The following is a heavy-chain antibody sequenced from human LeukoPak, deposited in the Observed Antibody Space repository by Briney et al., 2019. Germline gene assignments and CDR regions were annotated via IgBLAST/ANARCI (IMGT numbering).Heavy chain of an antibody. D-gene: IGHD6-6*01. J-gene: IGHJ4*02. CDR1: GYTFTGYD. CDR2: INPNSGGT. V-gene: IGHV1-2*06. Sequence: ASVKVSCKDSGYTFTGYDMHWVRQAPGQGLEWMGRINPNSGGTNYAQKFQGRVTMTRDTSISTAYMELSRLRSDDTAVYYCARDRSSSIAANWGQGTLVTVSS. CDR3: ARDRSSSIAAN.